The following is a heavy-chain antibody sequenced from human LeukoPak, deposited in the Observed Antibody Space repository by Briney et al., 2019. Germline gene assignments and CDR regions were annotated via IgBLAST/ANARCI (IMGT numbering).Heavy chain of an antibody. CDR3: ARGDIAAAGLSD. CDR1: GDSVSSNSAA. V-gene: IGHV6-1*01. J-gene: IGHJ4*02. CDR2: TYYRSKWYN. Sequence: SQTLSLTCAISGDSVSSNSAAWDWVRQSPSRGLGCLGRTYYRSKWYNDYAVSVKSRITINPDTSKNQFSLQLNSVTPEDTAVYFCARGDIAAAGLSDWGLGTLVTVSS. D-gene: IGHD6-13*01.